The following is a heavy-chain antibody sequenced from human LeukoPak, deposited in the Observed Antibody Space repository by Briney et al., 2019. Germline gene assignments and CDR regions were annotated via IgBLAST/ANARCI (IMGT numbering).Heavy chain of an antibody. CDR2: IYTSGST. V-gene: IGHV4-4*09. D-gene: IGHD2-15*01. CDR3: ARDIRSHNGPGGYYYYYMDV. CDR1: GGSISSYY. J-gene: IGHJ6*03. Sequence: SETLSLTCTVSGGSISSYYWSWIRQPPGKGLEWIGYIYTSGSTNYNPSLKSRVTISVDTSKNQFSLKLSSVTAADTAVYHCARDIRSHNGPGGYYYYYMDVWGKGTTVTVSS.